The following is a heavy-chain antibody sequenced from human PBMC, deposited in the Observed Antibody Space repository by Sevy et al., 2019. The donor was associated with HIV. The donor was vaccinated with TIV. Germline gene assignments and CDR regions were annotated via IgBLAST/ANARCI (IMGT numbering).Heavy chain of an antibody. CDR3: ARGVRDFWSGYPDY. D-gene: IGHD3-3*01. V-gene: IGHV3-21*01. CDR1: GFTFSSYS. J-gene: IGHJ4*02. CDR2: ISSSSSYM. Sequence: GGSLRLSYAASGFTFSSYSMNWVRQAPGKGLEWVSSISSSSSYMYYADSVKGRFTISRDNAKNSLYLQMNSLRAEDTAVYYCARGVRDFWSGYPDYWGQGTLVTVSS.